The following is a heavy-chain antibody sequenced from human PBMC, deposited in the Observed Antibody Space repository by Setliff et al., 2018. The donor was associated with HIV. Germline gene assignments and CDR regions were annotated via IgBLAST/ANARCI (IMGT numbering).Heavy chain of an antibody. CDR3: ARSPGDYLFDY. V-gene: IGHV1-3*01. Sequence: ASVKVSCKASGYTFTSYAIHWVRQAPGQSLEWMGRINAGYGNTKYSQKFQGRVTITRDASTSTAYMELSSLRSGDTAVYYCARSPGDYLFDYWGQGTLVTVSA. D-gene: IGHD4-17*01. J-gene: IGHJ4*02. CDR2: INAGYGNT. CDR1: GYTFTSYA.